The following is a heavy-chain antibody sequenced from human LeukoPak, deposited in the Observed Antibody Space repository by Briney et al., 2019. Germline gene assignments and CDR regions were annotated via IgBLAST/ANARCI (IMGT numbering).Heavy chain of an antibody. V-gene: IGHV3-74*01. CDR1: GFTFDYYW. J-gene: IGHJ4*02. Sequence: GSLRLSCAASGFTFDYYWMHWVRQAPGKGPMWVSRINTDGSNTHYADSVKGRFTISRDNAKNTLYLQMNGLRVEDTAVYYCVVWGEDRSGHRFDFWGQGTLVTVSS. CDR2: INTDGSNT. CDR3: VVWGEDRSGHRFDF. D-gene: IGHD3-22*01.